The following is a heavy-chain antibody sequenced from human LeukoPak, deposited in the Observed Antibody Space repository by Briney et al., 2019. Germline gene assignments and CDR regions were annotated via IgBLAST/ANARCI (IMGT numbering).Heavy chain of an antibody. Sequence: SATLSLPCTVSGGSIISYYWSWIRPPAGKGLEGVGRIYSSGSTNYNPSLKSRVTMSVDTSKNQLSLRLSSVTAADTAVYYCARDQLPHFYYGMDVWGQGTTVTVSS. J-gene: IGHJ6*02. CDR1: GGSIISYY. V-gene: IGHV4-4*07. CDR2: IYSSGST. CDR3: ARDQLPHFYYGMDV. D-gene: IGHD2-2*01.